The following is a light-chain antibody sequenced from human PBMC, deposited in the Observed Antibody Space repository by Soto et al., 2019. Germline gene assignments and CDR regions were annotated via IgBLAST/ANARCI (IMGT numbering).Light chain of an antibody. V-gene: IGKV3-15*01. Sequence: EIVMTQSPATLSVSPGERATLSCRASQSVRSDFAWYQQKPGQAPRLLIYGASIRATGIPARFSGSGSGTEFTLTISSLQSEDFAAYYCQQYNNWPLTFGGGTKVDIK. CDR3: QQYNNWPLT. CDR2: GAS. J-gene: IGKJ4*01. CDR1: QSVRSD.